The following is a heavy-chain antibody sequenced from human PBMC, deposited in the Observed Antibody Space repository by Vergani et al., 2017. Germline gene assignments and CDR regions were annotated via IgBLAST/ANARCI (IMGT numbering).Heavy chain of an antibody. CDR1: GFSLSNARMG. CDR2: IFSNDEK. D-gene: IGHD3-3*01. CDR3: ARISTYYDFWSGYYSYYFDY. J-gene: IGHJ4*02. Sequence: QITLKESGPTLVKPAQTLTLTCTVSGFSLSNARMGVSWIRQPPGKALEWLAHIFSNDEKSYSTSLKSRLTISKDTSKSQVVLTMTNMDPVDTATYYCARISTYYDFWSGYYSYYFDYWGQGTLVTVSS. V-gene: IGHV2-26*01.